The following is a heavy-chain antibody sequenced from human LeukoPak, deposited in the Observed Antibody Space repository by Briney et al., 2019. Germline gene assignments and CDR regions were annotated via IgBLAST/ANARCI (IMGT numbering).Heavy chain of an antibody. Sequence: SGPALVKPTQTLTLTRTFSGFSLSTSEMCVTWIRQPPGKPLEWLARIDWDDDKFYSTSLRTRLTISKDTSSNQVVLSMTNMDPVDTATYYCARMRYSGYGMRAFDIWGQGTMVTVSS. D-gene: IGHD5-12*01. V-gene: IGHV2-70*17. CDR2: IDWDDDK. CDR1: GFSLSTSEMC. CDR3: ARMRYSGYGMRAFDI. J-gene: IGHJ3*02.